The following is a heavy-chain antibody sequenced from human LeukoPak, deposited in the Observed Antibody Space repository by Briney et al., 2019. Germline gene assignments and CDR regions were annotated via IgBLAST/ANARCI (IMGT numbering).Heavy chain of an antibody. D-gene: IGHD3-10*01. CDR1: GGSFSDYF. V-gene: IGHV3-23*01. CDR2: ISGSGGST. CDR3: ARCYASGSYSFDY. J-gene: IGHJ4*02. Sequence: ETLSLTCAVYGGSFSDYFWSWVRQAPGKGLEWVSGISGSGGSTYYADSVKGRFTISRDNSKNTLYLQMNSLRAEGTAVYYCARCYASGSYSFDYWGQGTLVTVSS.